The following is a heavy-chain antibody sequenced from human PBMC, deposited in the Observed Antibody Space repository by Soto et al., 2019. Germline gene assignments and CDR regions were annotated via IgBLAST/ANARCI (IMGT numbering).Heavy chain of an antibody. CDR2: ISAYNGNT. V-gene: IGHV1-18*01. D-gene: IGHD4-17*01. CDR1: GYTITSYG. Sequence: QVQLVQSGAEVKKPGASVKVSCKASGYTITSYGISWVRQAPGQGLEWMGWISAYNGNTNYAQKRQGRVTRTTDTSSRKAYLELRSLRSDDTALYYCAGGTTVETGNYWGQGTLVTVSS. J-gene: IGHJ4*02. CDR3: AGGTTVETGNY.